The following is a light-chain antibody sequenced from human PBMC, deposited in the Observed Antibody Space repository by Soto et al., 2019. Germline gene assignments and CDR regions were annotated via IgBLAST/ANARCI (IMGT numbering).Light chain of an antibody. CDR2: DAS. CDR1: QSVSNNY. CDR3: QRYGSSNT. J-gene: IGKJ2*01. V-gene: IGKV3-20*01. Sequence: EIVLTQSPGTLSLSPGERATLSCRASQSVSNNYLAWYQQKPGQAPRLLIYDASNRATGIPDRFSGSGSGTDFTLTISRLEAEDFAVYYCQRYGSSNTFGQGTKLEIK.